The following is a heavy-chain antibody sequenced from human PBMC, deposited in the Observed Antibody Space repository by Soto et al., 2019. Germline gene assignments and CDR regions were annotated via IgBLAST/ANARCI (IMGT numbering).Heavy chain of an antibody. J-gene: IGHJ6*02. CDR1: GGSISSYY. CDR3: GRQGFGAVHCLVDV. CDR2: VHHSWGS. V-gene: IGHV4-59*08. Sequence: QVQLQESGPGLVKPSETLSLSCTVSGGSISSYYWSWFRQSPGKRMEWIGYVHHSWGSSYNPSLPGRVPISLGTAKSQFSLKVAFLTPTGPAVYYCGRQGFGAVHCLVDVWGQGTTVTVSS. D-gene: IGHD3-10*01.